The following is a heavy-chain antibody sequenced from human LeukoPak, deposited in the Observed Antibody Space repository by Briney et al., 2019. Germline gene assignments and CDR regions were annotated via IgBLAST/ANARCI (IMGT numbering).Heavy chain of an antibody. CDR3: ATIPLYYYDNTADNY. V-gene: IGHV1-18*01. D-gene: IGHD3-22*01. CDR2: ISAYNGNT. Sequence: ASVNVSCKASGYTFTSYGISGVRQAPGQGRNGMGWISAYNGNTNYAQNLQGRVTMTTDNSKSTAYMELRSLRSDDTAVYYCATIPLYYYDNTADNYWGQGTLVPVSS. J-gene: IGHJ4*02. CDR1: GYTFTSYG.